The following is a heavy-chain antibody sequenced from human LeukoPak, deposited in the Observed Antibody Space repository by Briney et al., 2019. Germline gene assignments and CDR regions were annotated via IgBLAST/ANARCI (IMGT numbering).Heavy chain of an antibody. V-gene: IGHV4-39*07. D-gene: IGHD6-19*01. J-gene: IGHJ3*02. CDR2: IYYSGST. CDR3: ARQSSGWYFHAFDI. Sequence: SETLSLTCTVSGGSISSSSYYWGWIRQPPGKGLEWIGSIYYSGSTYYNPSLKSRVTISVDTSKNQFSLKLSSVTAADTAVYYCARQSSGWYFHAFDIWGQGTMVTVSS. CDR1: GGSISSSSYY.